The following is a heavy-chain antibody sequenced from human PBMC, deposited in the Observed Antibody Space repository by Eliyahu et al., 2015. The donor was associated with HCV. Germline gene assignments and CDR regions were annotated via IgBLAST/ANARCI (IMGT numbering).Heavy chain of an antibody. CDR3: ARGPRWSSWYFDF. Sequence: QVQLVESGGGVVQPGRSLRLSCAASGFTFSSYAMHWVRQAPGKRLEWVAVISYDGSSKYYADSVTGRFTISRDNSKNTLFLQMNSLRVEDTAVYYCARGPRWSSWYFDFWGRGTPVTVSS. CDR2: ISYDGSSK. D-gene: IGHD4-23*01. J-gene: IGHJ2*01. V-gene: IGHV3-30-3*01. CDR1: GFTFSSYA.